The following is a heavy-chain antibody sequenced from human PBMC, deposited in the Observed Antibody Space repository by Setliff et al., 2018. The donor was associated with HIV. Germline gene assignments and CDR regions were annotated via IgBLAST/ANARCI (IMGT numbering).Heavy chain of an antibody. CDR1: GGSIYGSGYY. CDR2: IYYSGGT. Sequence: SETLSLTCTVAGGSIYGSGYYWSWIRQHPGKGLEYIGYIYYSGGTYYNPSLKSRVTISVDTSKNQFSLKLSSVTAADTAVYYCARSIVGANPFDYWGQGTLVTVSS. V-gene: IGHV4-31*03. D-gene: IGHD1-26*01. J-gene: IGHJ4*02. CDR3: ARSIVGANPFDY.